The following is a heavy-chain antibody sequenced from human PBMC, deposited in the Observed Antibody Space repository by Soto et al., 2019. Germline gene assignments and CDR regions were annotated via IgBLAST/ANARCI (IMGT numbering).Heavy chain of an antibody. CDR2: IYYSGST. V-gene: IGHV4-39*01. CDR1: GGSISSSSYY. J-gene: IGHJ3*02. D-gene: IGHD3-10*01. Sequence: NPSETLSLTCTVSGGSISSSSYYWGWIRQPPGKGLEWIGSIYYSGSTYYNPSLKSRVTISVDTSKIQFSLKLSSVTAADTAVYYCARQVNPWAQGAFDIWGQGTMVTVSS. CDR3: ARQVNPWAQGAFDI.